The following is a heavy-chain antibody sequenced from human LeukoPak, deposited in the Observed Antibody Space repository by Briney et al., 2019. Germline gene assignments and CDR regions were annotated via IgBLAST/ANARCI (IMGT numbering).Heavy chain of an antibody. CDR2: IYYRSKWYN. J-gene: IGHJ4*02. D-gene: IGHD1-26*01. Sequence: SQTLSLTCLNSEESVSSKTASWNWIRQSPSRGLEWLGRIYYRSKWYNDYKLSEKSRVTINPDTSKNQFSLQMNSVTPEDTAVYYCARSGKNTFDYWGQGTLVTVSS. CDR3: ARSGKNTFDY. V-gene: IGHV6-1*01. CDR1: EESVSSKTAS.